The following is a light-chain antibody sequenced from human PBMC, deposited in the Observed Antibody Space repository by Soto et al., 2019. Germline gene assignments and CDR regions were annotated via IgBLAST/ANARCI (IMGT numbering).Light chain of an antibody. CDR2: DVS. V-gene: IGLV2-14*01. Sequence: QSVLTQPASVSGSPGHSITISCTGTSSDVGGYNYVSWYQQHPGKAPKLMIYDVSNRPSGVSNRFSGSKSGNTASLTISGLQAEDEADYYCSSYTSSSTPKVFGTGTKVTV. CDR1: SSDVGGYNY. J-gene: IGLJ1*01. CDR3: SSYTSSSTPKV.